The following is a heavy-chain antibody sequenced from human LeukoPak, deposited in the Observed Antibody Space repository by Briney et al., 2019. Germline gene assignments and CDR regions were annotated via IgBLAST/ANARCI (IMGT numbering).Heavy chain of an antibody. Sequence: AGSLRLSCAASGFTFSNAWMSWVRQAPGKGLEWVGRIKSKTDGGTTDYAAPVKGRFTISRDDSKNTLYLQMNSLRVEDTAVYYCASNLPAPDVWGQGTTVTVSS. J-gene: IGHJ6*02. CDR2: IKSKTDGGTT. V-gene: IGHV3-15*01. CDR1: GFTFSNAW. CDR3: ASNLPAPDV.